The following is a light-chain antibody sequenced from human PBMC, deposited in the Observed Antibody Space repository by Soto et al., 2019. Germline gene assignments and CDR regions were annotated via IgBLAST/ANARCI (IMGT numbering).Light chain of an antibody. CDR3: QQTYTTPYS. V-gene: IGKV1-39*01. CDR2: GTS. Sequence: DIQMTQSPPSLSASVGDRVTITCRASQSASNYLHWYQQKPGKVPKLLVYGTSSLQSGVPSRFAGSGSETEFFLTISSLQLDDLATYYCQQTYTTPYSFGGGTK. CDR1: QSASNY. J-gene: IGKJ2*03.